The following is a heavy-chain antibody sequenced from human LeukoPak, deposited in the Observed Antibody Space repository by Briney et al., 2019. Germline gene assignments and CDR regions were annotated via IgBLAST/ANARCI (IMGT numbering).Heavy chain of an antibody. V-gene: IGHV3-48*03. CDR1: GFTFSSYE. J-gene: IGHJ4*02. CDR2: ISSRGSNI. Sequence: PGASLRLSCAASGFTFSSYEMIWVPQAPGKGLEGVSYISSRGSNIYYAVSVKGRFTISRDNPKNSLYLKMNSLRAEDAAVYYCVTLGSSGDYWGQGNLVTVSS. CDR3: VTLGSSGDY. D-gene: IGHD1-26*01.